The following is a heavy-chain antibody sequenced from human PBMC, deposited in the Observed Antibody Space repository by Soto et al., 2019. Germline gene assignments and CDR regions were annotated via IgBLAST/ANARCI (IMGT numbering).Heavy chain of an antibody. D-gene: IGHD5-12*01. CDR2: IKQDGSEK. CDR3: ARDGHSGYDAFDI. Sequence: GGSLRLSCAASGFTFSSYWMSWVRQAPGKGLEWVANIKQDGSEKYYVDSVKGRFTISRDNAKNSLYLQMNSLRAEDTAVYYCARDGHSGYDAFDIWGQGTMVTVSS. CDR1: GFTFSSYW. V-gene: IGHV3-7*01. J-gene: IGHJ3*02.